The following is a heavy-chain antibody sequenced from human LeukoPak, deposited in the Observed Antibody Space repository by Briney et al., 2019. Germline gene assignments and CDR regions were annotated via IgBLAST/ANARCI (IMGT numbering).Heavy chain of an antibody. J-gene: IGHJ5*02. CDR3: ARPYYYDSRIDP. V-gene: IGHV4-30-4*01. CDR2: MYYSGST. CDR1: GGSISSGDYY. D-gene: IGHD3-22*01. Sequence: SETLSLTCTVSGGSISSGDYYGSWIRQPPGKGLEWIAYMYYSGSTYYNPSLKSRVTMSADTSKNQLSLKLSSVTAADTAVYYCARPYYYDSRIDPRGQGILVTVSS.